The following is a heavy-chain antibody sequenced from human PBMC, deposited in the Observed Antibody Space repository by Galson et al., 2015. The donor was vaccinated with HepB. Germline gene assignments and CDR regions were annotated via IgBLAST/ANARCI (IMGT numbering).Heavy chain of an antibody. CDR2: ISAYNGNT. CDR1: GYTFTSYG. V-gene: IGHV1-18*04. D-gene: IGHD4-11*01. CDR3: ARVGRSDDYSNYVRYYYGMDV. Sequence: SVKVSCKASGYTFTSYGISWVRQAPGQGLEWMGWISAYNGNTNYAQKLQGRVTMTTDTSTSTAYMELRSLRSDDTAVYYCARVGRSDDYSNYVRYYYGMDVWGQGTTVTVSS. J-gene: IGHJ6*02.